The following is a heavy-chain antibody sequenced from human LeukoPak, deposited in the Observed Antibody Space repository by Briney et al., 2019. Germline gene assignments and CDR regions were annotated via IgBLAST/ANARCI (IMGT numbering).Heavy chain of an antibody. J-gene: IGHJ4*02. V-gene: IGHV3-7*01. CDR2: IKQDGGEK. CDR3: ASLARYCSSTSCYIGGWLDY. Sequence: GGSLTLSCAASGFTFSSYWMSWVRQAPGKGLEGVANIKQDGGEKYYVDSVKGRFTISRDNAKNSLYLQMNSLRAEDTAVYYCASLARYCSSTSCYIGGWLDYWGQGTLVTVSS. CDR1: GFTFSSYW. D-gene: IGHD2-2*02.